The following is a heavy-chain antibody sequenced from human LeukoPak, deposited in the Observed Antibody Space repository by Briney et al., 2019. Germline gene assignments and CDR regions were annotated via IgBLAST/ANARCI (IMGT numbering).Heavy chain of an antibody. CDR2: IYYSGST. CDR1: GCSISSYY. J-gene: IGHJ3*02. V-gene: IGHV4-59*01. D-gene: IGHD2-2*01. Sequence: SETLSLTCTVSGCSISSYYWGWLRQPPGKGLDGIVYIYYSGSTNYNPSLKSRVTISVDTSKNQFSLKLTSVTAADTAVYYCARRPEYQLGAFDIWGQGTMVTVSS. CDR3: ARRPEYQLGAFDI.